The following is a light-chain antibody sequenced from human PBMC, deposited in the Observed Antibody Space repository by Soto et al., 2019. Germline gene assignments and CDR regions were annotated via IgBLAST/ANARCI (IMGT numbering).Light chain of an antibody. CDR2: KAS. CDR3: QLYNSYSWP. Sequence: IKITQSPSTLSASVGNRVTITCRASQSISSWLAWYQQKPGKAPKLLIYKASSLESGAPSRFSGSGSGTEFTLTISSLQPDDFATYYCQLYNSYSWPFGQGTKVDIK. V-gene: IGKV1-5*03. CDR1: QSISSW. J-gene: IGKJ1*01.